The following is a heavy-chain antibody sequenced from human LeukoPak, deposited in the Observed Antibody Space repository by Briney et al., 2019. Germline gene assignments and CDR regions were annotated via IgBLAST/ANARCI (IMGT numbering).Heavy chain of an antibody. CDR3: ATTSGDYDILTGSNPGY. CDR1: GFTFSSYW. V-gene: IGHV3-74*01. Sequence: GGSLRLSCAASGFTFSSYWMHWVRQAPGKGLVWVSRINSDGSSTSYADSAKGRFTISRDNAKNTLYLQMNSLRAEDTAVYYCATTSGDYDILTGSNPGYWGQGTLVTVSS. CDR2: INSDGSST. D-gene: IGHD3-9*01. J-gene: IGHJ4*02.